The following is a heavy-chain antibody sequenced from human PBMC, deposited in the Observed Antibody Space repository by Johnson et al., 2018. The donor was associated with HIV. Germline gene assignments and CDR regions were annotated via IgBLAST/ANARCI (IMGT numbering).Heavy chain of an antibody. V-gene: IGHV3-30*04. CDR3: ARYWGNDAFDI. CDR1: GFTFSSYT. CDR2: ISYDGSNK. J-gene: IGHJ3*02. D-gene: IGHD7-27*01. Sequence: QVQLMESGGGVVQPGRSLRLSCAASGFTFSSYTMHWVRQAPGKGLEWVAVISYDGSNKYYADSVKGRFTISRDNSKNTLYLQMNSLRAEDTAAHYCARYWGNDAFDIWGQGTMVTVSS.